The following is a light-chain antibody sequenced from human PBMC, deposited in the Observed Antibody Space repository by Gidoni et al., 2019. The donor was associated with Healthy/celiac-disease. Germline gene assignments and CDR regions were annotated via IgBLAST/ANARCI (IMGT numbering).Light chain of an antibody. J-gene: IGLJ2*01. CDR2: EVS. CDR3: CSYAGSSTFVV. Sequence: QSALTQPASVSGSPGQSITISCTGTSSDVGMYNLVSWYQQHPGKAPTLMLYEVSKRPSGVSNRFSGSKSGNTASLTISGLQAEDEADYYCCSYAGSSTFVVFGGGTKLTVL. V-gene: IGLV2-23*02. CDR1: SSDVGMYNL.